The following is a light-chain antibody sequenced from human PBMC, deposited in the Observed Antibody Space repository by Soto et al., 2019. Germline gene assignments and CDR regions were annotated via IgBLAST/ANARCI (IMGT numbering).Light chain of an antibody. Sequence: QSALTQPRSVSGSPGQSVTISCTGTSSDVGGYNYVSWYQQHPGKAPKLMIYDVTKRPSGVSDRFSGSKSGNTASLTISGLQAEDEADYYCCSYAGSSRVFGTGTKVTVL. CDR3: CSYAGSSRV. V-gene: IGLV2-11*01. CDR1: SSDVGGYNY. CDR2: DVT. J-gene: IGLJ1*01.